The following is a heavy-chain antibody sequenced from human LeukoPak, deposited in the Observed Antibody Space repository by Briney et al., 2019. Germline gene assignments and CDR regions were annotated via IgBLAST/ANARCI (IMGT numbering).Heavy chain of an antibody. CDR2: INPNSGGT. CDR1: GYTLTGYY. D-gene: IGHD1-26*01. V-gene: IGHV1-2*02. J-gene: IGHJ5*02. CDR3: ARAGVVGATHWFDP. Sequence: ASVKVSCKASGYTLTGYYMHWVRQAPGQGLEWMGWINPNSGGTNYAQKFQGRVTMTRDTSISTAYMELSRLRSDDTAVYYCARAGVVGATHWFDPWGQGTLVTVSS.